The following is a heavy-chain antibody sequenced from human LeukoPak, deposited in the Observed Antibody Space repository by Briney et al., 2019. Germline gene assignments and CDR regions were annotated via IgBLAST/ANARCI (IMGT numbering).Heavy chain of an antibody. J-gene: IGHJ5*02. D-gene: IGHD6-19*01. V-gene: IGHV3-23*01. CDR3: AKGGSGGLDP. CDR2: ISGTGGST. CDR1: EFTFSTYA. Sequence: PGGSLRLSCAASEFTFSTYAMTWVRQAPGKGLEWVSLISGTGGSTYYADSVKGRFTISRDNSKNTLYLQMNSLRAEDTAVYYCAKGGSGGLDPWGQGTLVTVSS.